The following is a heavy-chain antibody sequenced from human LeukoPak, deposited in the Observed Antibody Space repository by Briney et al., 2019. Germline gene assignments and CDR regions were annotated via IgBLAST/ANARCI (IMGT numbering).Heavy chain of an antibody. CDR2: INPNSGGT. Sequence: GASVKVSCKASGYTFTGYYMHWVRQAPGQGLEWMGWINPNSGGTNYAQKFQGRVTMTRDTSISTAYMELSRLRSDDTAVYYCASNDYSTAGSWFDPWGQGTLVTVSS. J-gene: IGHJ5*02. CDR3: ASNDYSTAGSWFDP. V-gene: IGHV1-2*02. D-gene: IGHD4-11*01. CDR1: GYTFTGYY.